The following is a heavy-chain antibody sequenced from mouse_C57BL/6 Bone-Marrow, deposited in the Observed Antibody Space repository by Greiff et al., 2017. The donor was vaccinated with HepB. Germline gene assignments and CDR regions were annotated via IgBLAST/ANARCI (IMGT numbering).Heavy chain of an antibody. CDR3: TAWDGKAWFAY. Sequence: DVQLVESGAELVRPGASVKLSCTASGFNIKDYYMHWVKQRPEQGLEWIGWIDPENGDTEYASKFQGKATITADTSSNTAYLQLSSLTSEDTAVYYCTAWDGKAWFAYWGQGTLVTVSA. CDR2: IDPENGDT. V-gene: IGHV14-4*01. D-gene: IGHD2-1*01. CDR1: GFNIKDYY. J-gene: IGHJ3*01.